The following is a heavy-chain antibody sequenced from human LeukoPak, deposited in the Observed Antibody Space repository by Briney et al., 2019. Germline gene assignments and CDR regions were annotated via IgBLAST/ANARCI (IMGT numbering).Heavy chain of an antibody. V-gene: IGHV4-34*01. CDR3: ASRTLRYFDPIT. CDR2: INHSGST. CDR1: GGSFSGYY. J-gene: IGHJ3*01. D-gene: IGHD3-9*01. Sequence: SETLSLTCAVYGGSFSGYYWSWIRQPPGKGLEWIGEINHSGSTNYNPSLKSRVTISVDTSKNQFSLKLSSVTAADPAVYYCASRTLRYFDPITWGQGTMVTVSS.